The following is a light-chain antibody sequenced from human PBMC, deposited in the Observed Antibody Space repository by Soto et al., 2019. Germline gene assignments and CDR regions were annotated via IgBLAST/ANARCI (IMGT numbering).Light chain of an antibody. J-gene: IGLJ1*01. CDR2: EGT. V-gene: IGLV2-23*01. CDR3: CSYAGSSSYV. CDR1: RSDVGSYNL. Sequence: QSALTQPASVSGSPGQSITISCTGTRSDVGSYNLVSWYQQHPGKAPKLMIYEGTKRPSGVSIRFSGSKSGSTASLTISGLQAEDEADYYCCSYAGSSSYVFGTGTKVTVL.